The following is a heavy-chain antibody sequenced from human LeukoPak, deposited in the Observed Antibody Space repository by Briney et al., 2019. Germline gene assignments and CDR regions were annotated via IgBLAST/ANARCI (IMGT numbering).Heavy chain of an antibody. CDR2: INGDGRDE. D-gene: IGHD3-9*01. Sequence: PGGSLGLSCAASGFTFSSYWMNWVRQAPGKGLEWVANINGDGRDEYYVGSVRGRFTISRDNADNALYLQMNSLRGDDTALYYCARGVDSAIDWWGQGTLVTVSS. CDR1: GFTFSSYW. J-gene: IGHJ4*02. CDR3: ARGVDSAIDW. V-gene: IGHV3-7*01.